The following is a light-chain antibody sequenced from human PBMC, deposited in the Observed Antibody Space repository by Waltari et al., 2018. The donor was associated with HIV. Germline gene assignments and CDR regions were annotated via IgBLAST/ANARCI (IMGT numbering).Light chain of an antibody. Sequence: DIQMTQSPSTLSASVGGRVTFTCRASQGINKWLAWYQQKPEQAPKLLIYKASILESGVPSRFSGSGSGTEFTLTISSLQPEDFATYYCQQFNSYPWTFGQGTRVDVK. J-gene: IGKJ1*01. CDR3: QQFNSYPWT. CDR2: KAS. CDR1: QGINKW. V-gene: IGKV1-5*03.